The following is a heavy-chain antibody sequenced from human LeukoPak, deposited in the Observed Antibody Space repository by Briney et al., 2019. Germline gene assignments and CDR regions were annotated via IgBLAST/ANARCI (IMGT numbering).Heavy chain of an antibody. CDR2: ITTSDGNT. Sequence: GGSLRLSCAASGFTFTNYDMSWVRQAPGKGLAWVSTITTSDGNTYYADSVKGRFTVSRDNSKNTLFLQMNSLRAEDTAVYYCAKDGGLWVSAHWGDSWGRGTLVTVSS. V-gene: IGHV3-23*01. CDR1: GFTFTNYD. D-gene: IGHD7-27*01. J-gene: IGHJ4*02. CDR3: AKDGGLWVSAHWGDS.